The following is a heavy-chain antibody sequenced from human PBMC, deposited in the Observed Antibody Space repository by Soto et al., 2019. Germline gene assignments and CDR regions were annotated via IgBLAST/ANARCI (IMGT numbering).Heavy chain of an antibody. D-gene: IGHD3-22*01. CDR3: ASGKYYYDSSGYLNLLEYFQH. V-gene: IGHV4-30-2*01. Sequence: QLQLQESGSGLVKPSQTLSLTCAVSGGSISSGGYSWSWIRQPPGKGLEWIGYIYHSGSTYYNPSLKSRVTISVDRSKNQFSLKLSSVTAADTAVYYCASGKYYYDSSGYLNLLEYFQHWGQGTLVTVSS. CDR1: GGSISSGGYS. CDR2: IYHSGST. J-gene: IGHJ1*01.